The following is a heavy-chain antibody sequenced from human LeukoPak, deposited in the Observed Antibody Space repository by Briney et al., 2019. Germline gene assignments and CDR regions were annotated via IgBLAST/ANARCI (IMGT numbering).Heavy chain of an antibody. Sequence: TSETLSLTCSVSGDSISSSNYYWGWIRQPPGKGLEWIGSIYYSGSTYYNPSLKSRVTISVDTSKNQFSLKLSSVTAADTAVYYCARQGLRLRGYFDYWGQGTLVTVSS. D-gene: IGHD6-25*01. CDR1: GDSISSSNYY. CDR3: ARQGLRLRGYFDY. J-gene: IGHJ4*02. V-gene: IGHV4-39*01. CDR2: IYYSGST.